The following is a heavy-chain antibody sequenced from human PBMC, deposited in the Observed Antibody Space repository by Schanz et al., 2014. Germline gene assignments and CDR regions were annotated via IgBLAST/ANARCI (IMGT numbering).Heavy chain of an antibody. V-gene: IGHV1-8*01. CDR3: ARDGVDAAAGGNY. CDR2: MNPNSGNP. J-gene: IGHJ4*02. CDR1: GYTFTSYD. Sequence: QVQLVQSGAEVKKPGASVKVSCTASGYTFTSYDINWVRQAPGQGLEWLGWMNPNSGNPGFAQKLRGRVTMTRNTSMSTVYMELSSLRSEDAAVYYCARDGVDAAAGGNYWGQGTLVTVSS. D-gene: IGHD6-13*01.